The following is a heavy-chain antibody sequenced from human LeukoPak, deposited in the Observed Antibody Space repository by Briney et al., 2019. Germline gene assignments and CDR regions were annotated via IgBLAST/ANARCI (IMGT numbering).Heavy chain of an antibody. CDR3: ARQVVDILTGYSYYYYYYYMDV. CDR1: GGSISSSSYY. Sequence: SETLSLTCTVSGGSISSSSYYWGWIRQPPGKGLEWIGSIYYSGSTYYNPSLKSRVTISVDTSKNQFSLKLSSVTAADTAVYYCARQVVDILTGYSYYYYYYYMDVWGKGTTVTISS. CDR2: IYYSGST. D-gene: IGHD3-9*01. V-gene: IGHV4-39*01. J-gene: IGHJ6*03.